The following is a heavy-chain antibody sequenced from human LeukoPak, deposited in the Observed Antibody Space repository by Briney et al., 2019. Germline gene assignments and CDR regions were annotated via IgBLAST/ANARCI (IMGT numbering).Heavy chain of an antibody. CDR3: ARGPYCSGGSCYLSWFDP. CDR1: GGSISSSNW. V-gene: IGHV4-4*02. CDR2: IYHSGST. Sequence: SETLSLTCGVSGGSISSSNWWSWVRQPPGKGLEWIGEIYHSGSTNYNASLKSRVTISVDKSKNQFSLKLSSVTAADTAVYYCARGPYCSGGSCYLSWFDPWGQGTLVTVSS. D-gene: IGHD2-15*01. J-gene: IGHJ5*02.